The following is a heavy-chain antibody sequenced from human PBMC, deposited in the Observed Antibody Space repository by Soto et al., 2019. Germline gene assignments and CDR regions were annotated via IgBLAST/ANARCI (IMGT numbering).Heavy chain of an antibody. D-gene: IGHD2-15*01. V-gene: IGHV3-21*06. Sequence: GGSLRLSFAASGFTFRDYSLNRVRQAPGKGLEWVSSITSKSTYIYYEDSVKVRFTISRDNAKSSLYLQMDSLRADETAVYFCARPAVAALHXWGQVTLFTVSX. CDR3: ARPAVAALHX. J-gene: IGHJ4*02. CDR2: ITSKSTYI. CDR1: GFTFRDYS.